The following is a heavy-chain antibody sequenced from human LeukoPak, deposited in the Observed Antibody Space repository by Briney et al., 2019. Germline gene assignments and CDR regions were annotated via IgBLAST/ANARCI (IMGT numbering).Heavy chain of an antibody. J-gene: IGHJ4*02. CDR2: ISGSGGST. CDR3: AKDKDGYSSSWTQGDY. V-gene: IGHV3-23*01. D-gene: IGHD6-13*01. CDR1: GFTVSSYA. Sequence: QSGGSLRLSCAASGFTVSSYAMSWVRQAPGKGLEWVSAISGSGGSTYYADSVKGRFTISRDNSKNTLYLQMNSLRAEDTAVYYCAKDKDGYSSSWTQGDYWGQGTLVTVSS.